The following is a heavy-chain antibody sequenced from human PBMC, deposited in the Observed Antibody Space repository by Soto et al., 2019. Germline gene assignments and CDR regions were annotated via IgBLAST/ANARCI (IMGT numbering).Heavy chain of an antibody. CDR1: GFTFSSYS. V-gene: IGHV3-21*01. Sequence: GESLKISCAASGFTFSSYSMNWVRQAPGKGLEWVSSISSSSSYIYYADSVKGRFTISRDNAKNSLYLQMNSLRAEDTAVYYCASPLNRCSGGSCYFSYAFDIWGQGTMVTVSS. CDR3: ASPLNRCSGGSCYFSYAFDI. CDR2: ISSSSSYI. J-gene: IGHJ3*02. D-gene: IGHD2-15*01.